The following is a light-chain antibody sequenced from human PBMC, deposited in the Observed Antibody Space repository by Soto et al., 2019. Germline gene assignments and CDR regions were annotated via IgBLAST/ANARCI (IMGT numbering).Light chain of an antibody. J-gene: IGKJ3*01. CDR1: QSVSSN. CDR2: GAS. CDR3: QQYNSWPT. V-gene: IGKV3-15*01. Sequence: EIVMTQSPATLSVSPGERATLSCRASQSVSSNLAWYQQKPGQAPRLLIYGASTRATGIPARFSGSGSGTEFTRTISSLQSEGFAVYYCQQYNSWPTFGPGTKVDIK.